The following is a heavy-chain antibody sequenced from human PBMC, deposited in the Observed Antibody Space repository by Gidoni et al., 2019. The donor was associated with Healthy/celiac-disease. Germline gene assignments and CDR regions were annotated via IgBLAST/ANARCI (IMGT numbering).Heavy chain of an antibody. D-gene: IGHD1-26*01. J-gene: IGHJ4*02. Sequence: QVQLQESGPGLVKPSETLSLTCTVSGGSISSYYWSWIRQPPGKGLEWIGYIYYSGSTNYNPSLKSRVTISVDTSKNQFSLKLSSVTAADTAVYYCARGGWELPFDYWGQGTLVTVSS. CDR2: IYYSGST. CDR3: ARGGWELPFDY. V-gene: IGHV4-59*01. CDR1: GGSISSYY.